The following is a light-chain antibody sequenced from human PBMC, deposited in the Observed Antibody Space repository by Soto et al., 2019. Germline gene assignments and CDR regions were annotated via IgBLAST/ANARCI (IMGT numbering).Light chain of an antibody. J-gene: IGKJ4*01. Sequence: EVVMTQSPATLSVSPGERVTFSCRASQSVTTNLAWYQQKPGQAPSLLIYGASTRATGTPARFSGSGSGTEFTLTISSLQSEDFAVYYCQQYNSWPLTFGGGTKV. CDR2: GAS. CDR3: QQYNSWPLT. CDR1: QSVTTN. V-gene: IGKV3-15*01.